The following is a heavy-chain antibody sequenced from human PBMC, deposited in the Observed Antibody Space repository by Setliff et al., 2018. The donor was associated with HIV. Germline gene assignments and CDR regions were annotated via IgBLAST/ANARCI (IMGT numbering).Heavy chain of an antibody. CDR2: IIPIYGVA. CDR3: ARVAGTTYYDYYRRDV. J-gene: IGHJ6*04. V-gene: IGHV1-69*13. D-gene: IGHD4-17*01. Sequence: ASVKVSCKASGGTFNTYAINWVRRAPGQGLEWMGGIIPIYGVATYAQGFQDRVTITADESTTTAYMELSSLKSDDTAVYYCARVAGTTYYDYYRRDVWGEGSTVTVSS. CDR1: GGTFNTYA.